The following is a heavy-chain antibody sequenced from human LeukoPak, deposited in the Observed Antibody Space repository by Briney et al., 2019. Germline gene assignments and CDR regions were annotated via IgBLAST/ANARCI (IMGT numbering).Heavy chain of an antibody. CDR1: GYTFTTSY. J-gene: IGHJ4*02. CDR3: ARDHQDFYGSGSYADF. D-gene: IGHD3-10*01. V-gene: IGHV1-46*01. Sequence: ASVKVSCQASGYTFTTSYIHWVRQAPGQGLEWMGIINPSGGTTNYAQKFRGRVAVTRDTSTSTVYMDLSSLRSEGTAVYYCARDHQDFYGSGSYADFWGQGTLVTVSS. CDR2: INPSGGTT.